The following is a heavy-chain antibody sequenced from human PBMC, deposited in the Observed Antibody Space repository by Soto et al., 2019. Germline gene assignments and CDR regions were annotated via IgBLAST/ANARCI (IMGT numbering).Heavy chain of an antibody. D-gene: IGHD2-15*01. Sequence: GGSQRLSCTACGFTFGDYAMSWFRQTPGKGLEWVGFIRSKTYGGTTEYAASVKGRFTISRDDSKSIAYLQMNSLKIVDTAVYYCSTGDCRGGSCYSGLDYWGQGTLVTVSS. V-gene: IGHV3-49*03. J-gene: IGHJ4*02. CDR3: STGDCRGGSCYSGLDY. CDR1: GFTFGDYA. CDR2: IRSKTYGGTT.